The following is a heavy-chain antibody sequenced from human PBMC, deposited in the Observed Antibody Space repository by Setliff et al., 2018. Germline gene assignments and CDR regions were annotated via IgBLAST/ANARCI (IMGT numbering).Heavy chain of an antibody. V-gene: IGHV3-48*03. J-gene: IGHJ4*02. CDR2: INRSGSII. Sequence: PGGSLRLSCAASGFTFSNSEMNWVRQAPGKGLEWIAFINRSGSIIYYADSVKGRFIISRDNSKNTLYLQMNSLRAEDTAVYYCARWPGGAQSAHYLDYWGQGALVTVSS. CDR3: ARWPGGAQSAHYLDY. CDR1: GFTFSNSE. D-gene: IGHD3-10*01.